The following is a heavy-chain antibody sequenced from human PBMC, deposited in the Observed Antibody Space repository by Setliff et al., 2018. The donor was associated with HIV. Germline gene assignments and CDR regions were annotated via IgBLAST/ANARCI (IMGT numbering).Heavy chain of an antibody. CDR2: IYYNGNT. D-gene: IGHD3-3*01. J-gene: IGHJ6*03. Sequence: PSETLSLTCTVSGGSISSTTYWWGWIRQPPGKGLEWIGTIYYNGNTFYDPSLKSRVTISVDTSKNQFSLTLNSVTAADTAVYYCARGSRQLTIFGVVFKTNYYFMDVWGKGTAVTVSS. CDR3: ARGSRQLTIFGVVFKTNYYFMDV. CDR1: GGSISSTTYW. V-gene: IGHV4-39*07.